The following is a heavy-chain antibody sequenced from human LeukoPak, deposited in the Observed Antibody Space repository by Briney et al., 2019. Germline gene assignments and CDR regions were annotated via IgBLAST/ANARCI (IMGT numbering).Heavy chain of an antibody. V-gene: IGHV5-51*01. D-gene: IGHD3-9*01. CDR3: ARRYYDILTGYYSDDY. J-gene: IGHJ4*02. CDR1: GYSFTSYW. CDR2: IYPSDSDT. Sequence: GESLKISCKGSGYSFTSYWIGWVRQMPGKGLEWMGIIYPSDSDTRYSPSFQGQVPISADKPISTAYLQWSSLKASDTAMYYCARRYYDILTGYYSDDYWGQGTLVTVSS.